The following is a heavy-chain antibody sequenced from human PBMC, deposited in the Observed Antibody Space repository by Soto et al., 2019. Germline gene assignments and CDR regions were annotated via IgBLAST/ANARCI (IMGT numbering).Heavy chain of an antibody. CDR1: GFTFSSYT. Sequence: GGSLRLSCAASGFTFSSYTMNWFRQAPGKRLEWIGFIRSKAYGGITEYAASVKGRFTISRDDSKSIAYLQMNSLKTEDTAVYYCTRGLRSYCSGGSCYPYYYYYYYMDVWGKGTTVTVSS. CDR3: TRGLRSYCSGGSCYPYYYYYYYMDV. D-gene: IGHD2-15*01. V-gene: IGHV3-49*03. J-gene: IGHJ6*03. CDR2: IRSKAYGGIT.